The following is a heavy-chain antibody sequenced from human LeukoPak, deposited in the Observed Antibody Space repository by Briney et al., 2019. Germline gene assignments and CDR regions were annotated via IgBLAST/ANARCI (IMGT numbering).Heavy chain of an antibody. Sequence: GGSLRLSCAASGFTFSSYAMSWVRQAPGKGLEWVSAISGSGGSTYYADSVKGRFTISGDNSKNTLYLQMNSLRAEDTAVYYCAKDRGADDYFDYWGQGTLVTVSS. V-gene: IGHV3-23*01. CDR3: AKDRGADDYFDY. D-gene: IGHD3-10*01. CDR1: GFTFSSYA. J-gene: IGHJ4*02. CDR2: ISGSGGST.